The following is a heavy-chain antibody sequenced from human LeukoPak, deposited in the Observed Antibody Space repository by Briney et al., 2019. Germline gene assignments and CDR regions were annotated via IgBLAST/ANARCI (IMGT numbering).Heavy chain of an antibody. J-gene: IGHJ5*02. D-gene: IGHD1-26*01. Sequence: GGSLRLSCAASGFTFTSLPLHWVRQAPGKGLEWVSAISGSGGSTYYADSVKGRFTISRDNSKNALYLQMNSLRAEDTAVYYCAKDPYSGNELNWFDPWGQGTLVTVSS. CDR1: GFTFTSLP. V-gene: IGHV3-23*01. CDR3: AKDPYSGNELNWFDP. CDR2: ISGSGGST.